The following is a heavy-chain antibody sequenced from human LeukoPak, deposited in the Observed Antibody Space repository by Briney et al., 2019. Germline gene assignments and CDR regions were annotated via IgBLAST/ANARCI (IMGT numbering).Heavy chain of an antibody. Sequence: GGSLRLSCAASGFTFSAYSMNWVRQAPGKGLEWVSYISSTSSTIYYADSVKGRFTISRDNSKNTLYLQMNSLRAEDTAVYYCAKAHTMVRRLNYYYYGMDVWGQGTTVTVSS. CDR3: AKAHTMVRRLNYYYYGMDV. J-gene: IGHJ6*02. CDR2: ISSTSSTI. D-gene: IGHD3-10*01. V-gene: IGHV3-48*01. CDR1: GFTFSAYS.